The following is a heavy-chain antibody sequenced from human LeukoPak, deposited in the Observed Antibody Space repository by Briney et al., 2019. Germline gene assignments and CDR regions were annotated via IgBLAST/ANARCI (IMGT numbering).Heavy chain of an antibody. J-gene: IGHJ5*02. V-gene: IGHV3-7*01. CDR1: GFTFSSYG. CDR2: IKYDGGET. Sequence: GGSLRLSCAASGFTFSSYGMSWVRQAPGKGLEWVANIKYDGGETYFVDSLKGRFTISRDNAKNSLYLQMNSLRAEDTAVYYCARVNSWGWYDPWGQGTLVTVSS. D-gene: IGHD3-16*01. CDR3: ARVNSWGWYDP.